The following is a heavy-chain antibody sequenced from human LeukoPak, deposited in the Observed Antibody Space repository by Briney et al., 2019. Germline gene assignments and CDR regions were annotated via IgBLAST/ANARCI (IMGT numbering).Heavy chain of an antibody. V-gene: IGHV4-34*01. CDR1: GGSFSGYY. J-gene: IGHJ5*02. Sequence: SETLSLTCAVYGGSFSGYYWSWIRQPPGKGLEWIGEINHSGSTNYNPPLKSRVTISVDTSKNQFSLKLRSVTAADTAVYYCARQGGALNWFDPWGQGTLVTVSS. CDR2: INHSGST. D-gene: IGHD1-26*01. CDR3: ARQGGALNWFDP.